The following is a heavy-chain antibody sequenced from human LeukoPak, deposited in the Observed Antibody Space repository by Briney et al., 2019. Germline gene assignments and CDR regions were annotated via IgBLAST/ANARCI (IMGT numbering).Heavy chain of an antibody. CDR1: GFTFSRYA. J-gene: IGHJ4*02. Sequence: GGSLRLSCAASGFTFSRYAMHWVRQAPGKGLEWVAVISYDGSNKYYADSVKGRFTISRDNSKNTLYLQMNSLRAEDTAVYYCASHYDTSGYHYFDFRGQGTLVTVSS. V-gene: IGHV3-30-3*01. CDR3: ASHYDTSGYHYFDF. D-gene: IGHD3-22*01. CDR2: ISYDGSNK.